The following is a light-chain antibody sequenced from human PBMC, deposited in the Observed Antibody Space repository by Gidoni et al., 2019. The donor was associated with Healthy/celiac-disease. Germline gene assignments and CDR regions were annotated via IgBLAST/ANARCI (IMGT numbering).Light chain of an antibody. CDR2: DAS. Sequence: EIVLTQSPATLSLSPGERATLSCTASQSVSSYLAWYQQKPGQTPRLPIYDASNRATGIPARFSGSGSGTDFPLTICSLEPEDFAVYYCQQRSNWWTFGPGTKVEIK. V-gene: IGKV3-11*01. CDR1: QSVSSY. CDR3: QQRSNWWT. J-gene: IGKJ1*01.